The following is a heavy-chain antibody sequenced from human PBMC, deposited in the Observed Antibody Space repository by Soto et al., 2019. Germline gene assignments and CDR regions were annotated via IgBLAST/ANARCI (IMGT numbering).Heavy chain of an antibody. V-gene: IGHV3-23*01. D-gene: IGHD3-10*01. J-gene: IGHJ4*02. Sequence: GWSLRLSCAASGFTFSSYAMSWVRQAPGKGLEWVSAISGSGGSTYYADSVKGRFTISRDNSKNTLYLQMNSLRAEDTAVYYCAKVVTYYYGSGSYSDYWGQGTLVTVSS. CDR3: AKVVTYYYGSGSYSDY. CDR1: GFTFSSYA. CDR2: ISGSGGST.